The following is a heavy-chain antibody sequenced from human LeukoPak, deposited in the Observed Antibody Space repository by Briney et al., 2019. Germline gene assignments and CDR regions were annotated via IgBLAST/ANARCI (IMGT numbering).Heavy chain of an antibody. CDR3: AKGQSCCDNGPLDY. J-gene: IGHJ4*02. Sequence: GGSLRLSCAASGFTFSSYGMHWVRQAPRKGLEWVAVISYDGSNKYYADSVKGRFTISRDNSKNTLYLQMNSLRAEDTAVYYCAKGQSCCDNGPLDYWGQGTLVTVSS. CDR2: ISYDGSNK. V-gene: IGHV3-30*18. CDR1: GFTFSSYG. D-gene: IGHD2-15*01.